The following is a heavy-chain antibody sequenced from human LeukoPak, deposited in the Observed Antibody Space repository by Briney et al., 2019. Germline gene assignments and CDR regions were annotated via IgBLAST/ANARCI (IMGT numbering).Heavy chain of an antibody. V-gene: IGHV4-34*01. J-gene: IGHJ4*02. Sequence: SETLSLTCAVYGGSFSGYYWSWIRQPPGKGLEWIGEINHSGSTNYNPSLKSRVTISVDTSKNQFFLKLSSVTAADTAVYYCASPAGYSGYRKPFDYWGQGTLVTVSS. CDR3: ASPAGYSGYRKPFDY. CDR1: GGSFSGYY. CDR2: INHSGST. D-gene: IGHD5-12*01.